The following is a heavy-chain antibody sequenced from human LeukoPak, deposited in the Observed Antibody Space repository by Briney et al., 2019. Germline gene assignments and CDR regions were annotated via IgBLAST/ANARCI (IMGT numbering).Heavy chain of an antibody. CDR2: ISYDGSNK. CDR1: GFTFSTYA. V-gene: IGHV3-30*04. Sequence: GASLRLSCAVSGFTFSTYAMSWVRQAPGKGLEWVAVISYDGSNKYYADSVKGRFTISRDNSKNTLYLQMNSLRAGDTAVYYCARDYYGSGSYYNTPAGFDIWGQGTMVTVSS. D-gene: IGHD3-10*01. J-gene: IGHJ3*02. CDR3: ARDYYGSGSYYNTPAGFDI.